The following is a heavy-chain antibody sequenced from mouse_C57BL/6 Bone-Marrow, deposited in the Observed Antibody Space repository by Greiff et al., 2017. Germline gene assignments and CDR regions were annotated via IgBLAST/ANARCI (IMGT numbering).Heavy chain of an antibody. CDR3: ARPYYSNYWYFDV. J-gene: IGHJ1*03. CDR2: IYPGSGST. V-gene: IGHV1-55*01. D-gene: IGHD2-5*01. CDR1: GYTFTSYW. Sequence: QVQLQQPGAELVKPGASVKMSCKASGYTFTSYWITWVKPRPGQGLEWIGDIYPGSGSTNYHEKFKSKATLTVDTSSSTAYMQLSSLTSEDSAVYYCARPYYSNYWYFDVWGTGTTVTVSS.